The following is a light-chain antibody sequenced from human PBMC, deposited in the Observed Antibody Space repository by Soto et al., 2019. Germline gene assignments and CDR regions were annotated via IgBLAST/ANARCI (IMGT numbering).Light chain of an antibody. Sequence: DIQMTQSPSSISASVGDRVTITCRASQDINNRLAWFQQSPGRAPKYLIQAASMVQSGVPSRFSASGSGTDWGLTIDSLEPEDFATYYCLQVKTFPRTFGQGTRLEIK. V-gene: IGKV1-12*01. J-gene: IGKJ1*01. CDR2: AAS. CDR3: LQVKTFPRT. CDR1: QDINNR.